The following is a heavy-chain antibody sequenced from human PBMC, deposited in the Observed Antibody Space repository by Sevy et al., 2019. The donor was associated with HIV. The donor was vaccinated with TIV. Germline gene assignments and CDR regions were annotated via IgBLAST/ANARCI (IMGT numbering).Heavy chain of an antibody. CDR1: GGSFGGYY. CDR2: INYSGYT. J-gene: IGHJ5*02. CDR3: ARGTAGYCSGGSCYSPFDP. D-gene: IGHD2-15*01. Sequence: SETLSLTCVLYGGSFGGYYWSWIRQPPGKGLEWIGEINYSGYTNYNPSLKSRVTISIDTSTNQFSLRLSSVTAADTAVYYCARGTAGYCSGGSCYSPFDPWGQGALVTVSS. V-gene: IGHV4-34*01.